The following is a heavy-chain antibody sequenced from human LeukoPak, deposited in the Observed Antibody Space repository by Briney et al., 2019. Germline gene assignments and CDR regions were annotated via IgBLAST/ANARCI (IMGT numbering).Heavy chain of an antibody. CDR3: ARDRGGFTYGEYYFDY. V-gene: IGHV4-61*01. CDR1: GGSVSNDNHC. Sequence: SETLSLTCTVSGGSVSNDNHCWSWIRQPPGKGLEWIGYVNYSGSTKYNPSLKSRVSISADTSRSQVSLKLSSVTAADTAVYYCARDRGGFTYGEYYFDYWGQGSLVTVSS. D-gene: IGHD2-15*01. CDR2: VNYSGST. J-gene: IGHJ4*02.